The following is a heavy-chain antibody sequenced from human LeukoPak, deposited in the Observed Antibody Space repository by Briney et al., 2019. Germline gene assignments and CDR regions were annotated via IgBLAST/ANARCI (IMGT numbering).Heavy chain of an antibody. CDR3: AKILTAAGTDS. J-gene: IGHJ5*01. Sequence: GGSLRLSCAASGFTFSGYAMTWVRQAPGKGLEWVSSLSISGGRAYYADSVRGRFTISRDNSKNTVYLQMNSLRGEDTAVYYCAKILTAAGTDSWGQGTLVTVSS. V-gene: IGHV3-23*01. CDR2: LSISGGRA. CDR1: GFTFSGYA. D-gene: IGHD6-13*01.